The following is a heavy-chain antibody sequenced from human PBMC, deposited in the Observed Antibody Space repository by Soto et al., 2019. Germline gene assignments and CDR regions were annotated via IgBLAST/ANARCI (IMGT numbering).Heavy chain of an antibody. CDR3: ARYYDYIWGSYRATGAFDI. J-gene: IGHJ3*02. CDR1: GGSISSYY. Sequence: PSETLSLTCTVSGGSISSYYWSWIRQPPGKGLEWIGYIYYSGSTNYYPSLKSRVTISVDTSKNQFSLKLSSVTAADTAVYYCARYYDYIWGSYRATGAFDIWGQGTMVTVSS. V-gene: IGHV4-59*01. CDR2: IYYSGST. D-gene: IGHD3-16*02.